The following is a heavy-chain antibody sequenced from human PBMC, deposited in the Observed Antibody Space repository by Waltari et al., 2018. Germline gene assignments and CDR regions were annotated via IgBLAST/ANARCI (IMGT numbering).Heavy chain of an antibody. J-gene: IGHJ4*02. Sequence: EVQLLESGGGLVQPGGSLRLSCAASGFTFSSYAMSWVRKAPGKGLEWVSAISGSGGSTYYADSVKGRFTISRDNPKNTLYLQMNSLRAEDTAVYDCAKTRSVSGSYDYWGQGTLVTVSS. V-gene: IGHV3-23*01. CDR2: ISGSGGST. CDR1: GFTFSSYA. D-gene: IGHD1-26*01. CDR3: AKTRSVSGSYDY.